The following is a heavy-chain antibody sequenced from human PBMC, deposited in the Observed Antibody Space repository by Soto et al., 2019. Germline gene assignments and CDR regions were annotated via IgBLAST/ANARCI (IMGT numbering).Heavy chain of an antibody. CDR1: GGSISSYY. CDR2: IYYSGST. D-gene: IGHD3-10*01. J-gene: IGHJ6*02. Sequence: PSETLSLTCTVSGGSISSYYWSWIRQPPGKGLEWIGYIYYSGSTNYNPSLKSRVTISVDTSKNQFSLKLSSVTAADTAVYYCARTLLSYLNRGYDYYGMDVWAQGTTVTGSS. V-gene: IGHV4-59*01. CDR3: ARTLLSYLNRGYDYYGMDV.